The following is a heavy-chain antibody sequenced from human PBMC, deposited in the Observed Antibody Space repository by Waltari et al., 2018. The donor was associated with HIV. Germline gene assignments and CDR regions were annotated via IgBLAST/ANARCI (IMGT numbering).Heavy chain of an antibody. CDR3: ARQAAGEQQLEGAFDP. D-gene: IGHD6-13*01. Sequence: EVQLVQSGAEVKKPGESLRISCKGSGYSFTSYWISWVRQMPGKGLEWMGRIDPSDSYTNYSPSFQGHVTISADKSISTAYLQWSSLKASDTAMYYCARQAAGEQQLEGAFDPWGQGTLVTVSS. J-gene: IGHJ5*02. CDR1: GYSFTSYW. V-gene: IGHV5-10-1*01. CDR2: IDPSDSYT.